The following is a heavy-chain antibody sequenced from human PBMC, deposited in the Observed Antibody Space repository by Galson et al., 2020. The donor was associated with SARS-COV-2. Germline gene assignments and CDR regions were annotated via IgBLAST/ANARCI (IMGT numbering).Heavy chain of an antibody. D-gene: IGHD3-16*01. CDR2: ISYDGSNK. CDR3: AKAPSHGITFAY. J-gene: IGHJ4*02. Sequence: GESLKISCAASGFTFSSYGMHWVRQAPGKGLEWVAVISYDGSNKYYADSVKGRFTISRDNSKNTLYLQMNSLRAEDTAVYYCAKAPSHGITFAYWGQGTLVTVSS. CDR1: GFTFSSYG. V-gene: IGHV3-30*18.